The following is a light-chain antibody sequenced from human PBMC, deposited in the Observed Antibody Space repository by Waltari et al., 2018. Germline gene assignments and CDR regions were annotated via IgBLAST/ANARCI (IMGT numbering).Light chain of an antibody. CDR2: AAS. CDR1: QSISTY. Sequence: DIQMTQSPSSLSASVGDRVTITCRASQSISTYLNWYQQKPGKAPKFLIYAASTLQSGVPSKFSGSGSWTDFTLTISSLQPEDFATYYCQESYSSPWTFGQGTKVEIK. J-gene: IGKJ1*01. CDR3: QESYSSPWT. V-gene: IGKV1-39*01.